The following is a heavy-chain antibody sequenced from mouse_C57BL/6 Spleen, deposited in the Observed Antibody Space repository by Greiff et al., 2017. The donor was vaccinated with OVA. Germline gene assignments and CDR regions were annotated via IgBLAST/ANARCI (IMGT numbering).Heavy chain of an antibody. J-gene: IGHJ2*01. Sequence: VQLKESGPELVKPGASVKISCKASGYSFTDYNMNWVKQSNGKSLEWIGVINPNNGTTSYNQKFKGKATLTVDKSSSTAYMQLNSLTSEDSAVYYCARGASITTEVATGDYWGQGTTLTVSS. D-gene: IGHD1-1*01. CDR2: INPNNGTT. CDR3: ARGASITTEVATGDY. CDR1: GYSFTDYN. V-gene: IGHV1-39*01.